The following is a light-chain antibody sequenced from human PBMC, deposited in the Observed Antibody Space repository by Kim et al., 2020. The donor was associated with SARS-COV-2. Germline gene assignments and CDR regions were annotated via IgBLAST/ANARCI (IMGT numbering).Light chain of an antibody. CDR3: QQYKSYRT. J-gene: IGKJ1*01. Sequence: SASVGDRVTITCRASQSISSRLAWYQKKPGKAPKLLIYDASSLQSGVPSRFAGSGSGTEFTLTISSLQPDDFATYYCQQYKSYRTFGQGTKVDIK. CDR2: DAS. CDR1: QSISSR. V-gene: IGKV1-5*01.